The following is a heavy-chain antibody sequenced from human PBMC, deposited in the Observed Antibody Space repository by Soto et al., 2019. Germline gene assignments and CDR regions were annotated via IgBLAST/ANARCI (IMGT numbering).Heavy chain of an antibody. Sequence: QLQLQESGPGLVKPSETLSLTCTVSGGSISSSSYYWGWIRQPPGKGLEWIGSIYYSGSTYYNPSLKSRVTISVDTSKNQFSLKLSSVTAADTAVYYCARETVLTYYYCYYMDVWGKGTTVTVSS. D-gene: IGHD4-4*01. CDR3: ARETVLTYYYCYYMDV. CDR1: GGSISSSSYY. CDR2: IYYSGST. J-gene: IGHJ6*03. V-gene: IGHV4-39*02.